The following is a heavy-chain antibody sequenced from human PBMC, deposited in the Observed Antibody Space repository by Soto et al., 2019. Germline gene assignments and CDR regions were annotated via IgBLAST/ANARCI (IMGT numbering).Heavy chain of an antibody. D-gene: IGHD4-17*01. Sequence: QVQLVQSGAEVKKPGSSVKVSCKASGGTFSSYAISWVRQAPGQGLEWMGGLIPIFGTANYAQKFQGRVPITPDESTSTAYMELSSLRSEDTAVYYCASAPGYGDFRCWFDPWGQGTLVTVSS. CDR3: ASAPGYGDFRCWFDP. CDR2: LIPIFGTA. CDR1: GGTFSSYA. V-gene: IGHV1-69*05. J-gene: IGHJ5*02.